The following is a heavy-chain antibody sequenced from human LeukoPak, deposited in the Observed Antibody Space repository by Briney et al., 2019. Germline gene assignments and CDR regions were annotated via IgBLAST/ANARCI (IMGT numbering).Heavy chain of an antibody. J-gene: IGHJ4*02. D-gene: IGHD2-15*01. V-gene: IGHV4-61*01. CDR1: GGSVSSGSYY. CDR2: IYYSGST. CDR3: ARVRLDCSGGSCYKGRSFFDY. Sequence: SETLSLTCTVSGGSVSSGSYYWSWIRQPPGKGLEWIGYIYYSGSTNYNPSLKSRVTISVDTSKNQFSLKLSSVTAADTAVYYCARVRLDCSGGSCYKGRSFFDYWGQGTLVTVSS.